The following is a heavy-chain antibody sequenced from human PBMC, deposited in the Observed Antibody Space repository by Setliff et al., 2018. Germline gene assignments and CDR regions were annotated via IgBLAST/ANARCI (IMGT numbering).Heavy chain of an antibody. J-gene: IGHJ6*03. CDR1: GYTFTAYY. V-gene: IGHV1-2*02. CDR2: INPNAGNI. D-gene: IGHD2-15*01. Sequence: ASVKVSCKASGYTFTAYYIHWVRQAPGQGLEWMGWINPNAGNINYTQKFQGRVTMTRDTSISTAYMELRRLKSDDTAVYYCARGEHIVSGDFYHYIDVWGKGTTVTVSS. CDR3: ARGEHIVSGDFYHYIDV.